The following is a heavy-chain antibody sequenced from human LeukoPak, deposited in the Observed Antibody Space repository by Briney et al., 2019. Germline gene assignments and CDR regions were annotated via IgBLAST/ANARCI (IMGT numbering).Heavy chain of an antibody. CDR3: ARALRWQQHFDY. V-gene: IGHV1-69*06. J-gene: IGHJ4*02. CDR2: IIPIFGTA. D-gene: IGHD4-23*01. CDR1: GGTFSSYA. Sequence: SVKVSCKASGGTFSSYAISWVRQAPGQGLEWMGGIIPIFGTANYAQKFQGRVTITADKSTSTAYMELSSLRSEDTAVYYCARALRWQQHFDYWGQGTLVTVSS.